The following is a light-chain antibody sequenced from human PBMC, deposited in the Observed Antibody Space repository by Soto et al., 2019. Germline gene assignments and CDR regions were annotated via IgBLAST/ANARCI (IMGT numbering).Light chain of an antibody. Sequence: DIQMTQSPSSVSASVGDRVTITCRASEDISSRLAWYQQKPGKAPKLLIYAAFNLQSGVPSRFSGSGSGTDFTLTISSLQPEDFATYSCQQANSFPFTFGPGTKVEIK. V-gene: IGKV1-12*02. CDR1: EDISSR. J-gene: IGKJ3*01. CDR3: QQANSFPFT. CDR2: AAF.